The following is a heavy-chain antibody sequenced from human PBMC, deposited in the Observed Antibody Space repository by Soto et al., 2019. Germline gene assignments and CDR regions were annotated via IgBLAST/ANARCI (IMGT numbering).Heavy chain of an antibody. D-gene: IGHD5-12*01. CDR1: GFTFRNFG. V-gene: IGHV3-33*08. CDR2: IWSDGSNK. J-gene: IGHJ6*02. CDR3: ARDGDIQGGPPPKNYAMDV. Sequence: QVRLVESGGGVVQPGRSLRLSCSASGFTFRNFGFHWVRQAPGKGLEWVALIWSDGSNKYYAESLKGRVSISRDNSKKTLYLEMKSLRFEDTAVYYCARDGDIQGGPPPKNYAMDVWGQGTTVTVSS.